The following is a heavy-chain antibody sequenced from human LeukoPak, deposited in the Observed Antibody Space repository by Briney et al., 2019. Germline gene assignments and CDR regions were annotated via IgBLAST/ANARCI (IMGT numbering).Heavy chain of an antibody. CDR3: AKGHTSLAP. J-gene: IGHJ4*02. CDR1: GFSFTTSW. Sequence: SGGSLRPSCAASGFSFTTSWMSWVRRAPGKGREGVASIEQDGSEKYYVDSVKGRFTISRDNAKNSLFLQMNSLRAEDTAVYYCAKGHTSLAPGGQGALVTVSS. D-gene: IGHD5-18*01. CDR2: IEQDGSEK. V-gene: IGHV3-7*01.